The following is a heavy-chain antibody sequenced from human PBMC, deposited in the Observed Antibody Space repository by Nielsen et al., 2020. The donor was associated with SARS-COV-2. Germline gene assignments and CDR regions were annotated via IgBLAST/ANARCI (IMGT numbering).Heavy chain of an antibody. V-gene: IGHV3-23*03. CDR1: GFTFSSYA. CDR2: IYSGGSST. J-gene: IGHJ4*02. Sequence: GESLKISCAASGFTFSSYAMSWVRQAPGKGLEWVSVIYSGGSSTYYADSVKGRFTISRDNSKNTLYLQMNSLRAEDTAVYHCAKGRGGYDYFDYWGQGTPVTVSS. CDR3: AKGRGGYDYFDY. D-gene: IGHD5-12*01.